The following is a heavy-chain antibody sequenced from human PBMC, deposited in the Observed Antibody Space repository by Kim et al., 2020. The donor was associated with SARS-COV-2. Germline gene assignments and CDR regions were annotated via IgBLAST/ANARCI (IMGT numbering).Heavy chain of an antibody. CDR1: GFTFSSYW. CDR2: IKQDGSEK. V-gene: IGHV3-7*05. D-gene: IGHD3-16*01. J-gene: IGHJ4*02. CDR3: ARGGRFYDS. Sequence: GGSLRLSCVASGFTFSSYWMTWVRQAPGKGLEGVANIKQDGSEKYYVDSVKGRFTISRDNAKNSLYLQMNNLKAEDSAVYYCARGGRFYDSWGQGTLVTV.